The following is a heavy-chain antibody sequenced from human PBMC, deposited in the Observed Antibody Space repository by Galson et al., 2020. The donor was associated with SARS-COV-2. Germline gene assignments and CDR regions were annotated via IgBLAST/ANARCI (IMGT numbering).Heavy chain of an antibody. V-gene: IGHV1-18*01. CDR1: GYTFTSYG. D-gene: IGHD2-2*01. J-gene: IGHJ4*02. CDR2: ISTYNGNT. CDR3: ARESLGFCSSASCYEGDS. Sequence: ASVKVSCKASGYTFTSYGISWVRQAPGQGLEWMGWISTYNGNTNYAQILQGRVTLTADTSTSTAYMELRSLRSDDTAVYFCARESLGFCSSASCYEGDSWGQGTLVTVSS.